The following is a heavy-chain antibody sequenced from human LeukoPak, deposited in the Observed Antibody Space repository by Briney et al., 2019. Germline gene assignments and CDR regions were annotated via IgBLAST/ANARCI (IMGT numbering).Heavy chain of an antibody. CDR2: ISSSSATI. V-gene: IGHV3-48*01. CDR3: AREVGFSADIVVVAGGYFDY. CDR1: GFTFSSYG. J-gene: IGHJ4*02. D-gene: IGHD2-2*01. Sequence: GGSLRLSCAASGFTFSSYGMNWVRQAPGKGLDWVSYISSSSATIYYADSVKGRFTISRDNSKNTLYLQMNSLRAEDTAVYYCAREVGFSADIVVVAGGYFDYWGQGTLVTVSS.